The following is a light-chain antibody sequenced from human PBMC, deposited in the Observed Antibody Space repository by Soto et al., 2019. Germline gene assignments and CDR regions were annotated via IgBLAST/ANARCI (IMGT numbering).Light chain of an antibody. V-gene: IGKV3-11*01. CDR3: QQRSN. J-gene: IGKJ3*01. CDR1: QSVSSY. Sequence: ETGLSQSSASLSLSPGERATLSCRASQSVSSYLAWYQQKPGQAPRLLIYDASNRATGIPARFSGSGSGTDFTLTISSLEPEDFAVYYWQQRSNFGPGTKVDIK. CDR2: DAS.